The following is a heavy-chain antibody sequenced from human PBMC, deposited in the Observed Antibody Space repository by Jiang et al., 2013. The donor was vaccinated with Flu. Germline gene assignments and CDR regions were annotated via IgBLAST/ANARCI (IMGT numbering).Heavy chain of an antibody. CDR1: GGSFSGYY. D-gene: IGHD2-2*01. J-gene: IGHJ2*01. Sequence: LLKPSETLSLTCAVYGGSFSGYYWSWIRQPPGKGLEWIGEINHSGSTNYNPSLKSRVTISVDTSKNQFSLKLSSVTAADTAVYYCARGPHEYQLLNYWYFDLWGRGTLVTVSS. CDR2: INHSGST. CDR3: ARGPHEYQLLNYWYFDL. V-gene: IGHV4-34*01.